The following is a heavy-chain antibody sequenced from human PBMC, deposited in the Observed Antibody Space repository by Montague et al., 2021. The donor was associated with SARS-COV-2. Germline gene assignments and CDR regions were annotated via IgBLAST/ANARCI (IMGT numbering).Heavy chain of an antibody. D-gene: IGHD6-19*01. Sequence: SLRLSCSASEFTFSSYEMNWVRQAPGKGLEWVSYISSSGSTIYYADSVKGRFTISRDNAKNSLYLQMNSLRAEDTAVYYCARDGALYSSGWWGGDFDYWGQGTLVTVSS. J-gene: IGHJ4*02. CDR2: ISSSGSTI. V-gene: IGHV3-48*03. CDR1: EFTFSSYE. CDR3: ARDGALYSSGWWGGDFDY.